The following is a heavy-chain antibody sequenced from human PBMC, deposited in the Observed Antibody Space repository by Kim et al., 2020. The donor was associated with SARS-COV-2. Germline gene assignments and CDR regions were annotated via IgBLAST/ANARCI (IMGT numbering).Heavy chain of an antibody. J-gene: IGHJ3*02. CDR3: ATAKSGIHAFEI. Sequence: RYSPSVQGQVTISADKSISTAYLQWSSLKASDTAMYYCATAKSGIHAFEIWGQGTMVTVSS. V-gene: IGHV5-51*01. D-gene: IGHD1-26*01.